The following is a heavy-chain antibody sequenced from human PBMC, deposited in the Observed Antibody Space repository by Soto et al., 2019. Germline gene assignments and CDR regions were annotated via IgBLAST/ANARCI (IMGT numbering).Heavy chain of an antibody. J-gene: IGHJ4*02. CDR3: ARWRSGWYYDY. Sequence: EVQLVKSGGGLVKPGGSLRLSCAASGFTFSSYSMNWVRQAPGKGLEWVSYISGGSSSIYYADSVKGRFTISRDNAKNSLYVQMNSLRAEDTAVYYCARWRSGWYYDYWGQGTLVTVSS. CDR1: GFTFSSYS. CDR2: ISGGSSSI. V-gene: IGHV3-21*01. D-gene: IGHD6-19*01.